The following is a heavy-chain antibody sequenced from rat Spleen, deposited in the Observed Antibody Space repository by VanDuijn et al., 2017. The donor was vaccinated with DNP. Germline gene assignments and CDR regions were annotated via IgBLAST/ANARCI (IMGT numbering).Heavy chain of an antibody. Sequence: QVQLKESGPGLVQPSPTLSLTCTVSGFSLPRYTVSWVRQPPGKGLEWIAAMSSGGSTYYNSALKSRLSISRDTSKSQVFLKMNSLQTEDTATYYCASTLVNYGTYGYYAMDAWGQGTSVTVSS. D-gene: IGHD1-3*01. CDR2: MSSGGST. J-gene: IGHJ4*01. V-gene: IGHV2-6*01. CDR3: ASTLVNYGTYGYYAMDA. CDR1: GFSLPRYT.